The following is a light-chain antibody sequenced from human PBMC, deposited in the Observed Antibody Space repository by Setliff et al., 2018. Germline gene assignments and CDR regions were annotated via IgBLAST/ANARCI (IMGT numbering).Light chain of an antibody. CDR1: NSDVGGFKY. Sequence: QSVLTQPASVSGSPGQSITISCTGTNSDVGGFKYVSWYQQRPGKAPKLMIYDVSNRPSGVSNRFSGSKSGNTASLTISGLQAEDEADYYCSSYTGTYVFGSGTKVTVL. V-gene: IGLV2-14*03. CDR3: SSYTGTYV. J-gene: IGLJ1*01. CDR2: DVS.